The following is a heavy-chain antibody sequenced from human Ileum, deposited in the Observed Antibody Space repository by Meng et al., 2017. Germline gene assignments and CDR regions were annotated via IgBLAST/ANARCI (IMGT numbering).Heavy chain of an antibody. CDR1: GGSIESNNW. Sequence: VQLQESGPGLVKPSETLSLTCAVSGGSIESNNWWTWIRQPPGQGLEWIGEVYHSGSTHYNPSLQSRVTISIDNSKNRFSLSLNSVTAADTAIYYCARADYVRYFDLWGRGTLVTASS. CDR3: ARADYVRYFDL. V-gene: IGHV4-4*02. J-gene: IGHJ2*01. D-gene: IGHD3-10*02. CDR2: VYHSGST.